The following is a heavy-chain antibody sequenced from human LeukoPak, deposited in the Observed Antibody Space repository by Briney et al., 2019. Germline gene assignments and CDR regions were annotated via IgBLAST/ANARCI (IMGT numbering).Heavy chain of an antibody. Sequence: SETLSLTCTVSGGSISSYYWSWIRQPPGKGLEWIGYIYYSGSTNYNPPLKSRVTISVDTSKNQFSLKLSSVTAADTAVYYCARAAYSGPLDAFDIRGQGTMVTVSS. CDR1: GGSISSYY. D-gene: IGHD1-26*01. J-gene: IGHJ3*02. CDR2: IYYSGST. V-gene: IGHV4-59*01. CDR3: ARAAYSGPLDAFDI.